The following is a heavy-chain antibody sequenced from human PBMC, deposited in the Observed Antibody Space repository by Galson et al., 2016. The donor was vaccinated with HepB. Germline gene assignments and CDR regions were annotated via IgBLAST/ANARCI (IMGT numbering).Heavy chain of an antibody. CDR3: ARNAYYYGTSGYYYDGGFDH. J-gene: IGHJ4*02. Sequence: SLRLSCAASGFTFSSISMNWVRQAPGKGLEWVSYISSRSRTIYYAHSLKGRVTISRDDAKNSLYLEMNSLRDEDTAVYYCARNAYYYGTSGYYYDGGFDHWGQGTLVTVSS. CDR1: GFTFSSIS. CDR2: ISSRSRTI. D-gene: IGHD3-22*01. V-gene: IGHV3-48*02.